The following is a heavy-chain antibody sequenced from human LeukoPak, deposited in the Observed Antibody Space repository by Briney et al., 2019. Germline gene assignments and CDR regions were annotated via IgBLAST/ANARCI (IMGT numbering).Heavy chain of an antibody. CDR3: ARWSGGTRFDSSGYLDVFDI. D-gene: IGHD3-22*01. CDR1: GYTFTSYG. Sequence: ASVKVSCKASGYTFTSYGISWVRQGPGQRLEWMGWINAGNGNTKYSQKFQGRVTITRDTSASTAYMELSSLRSEDTAVYYCARWSGGTRFDSSGYLDVFDIWGQGTMVTVSS. J-gene: IGHJ3*02. CDR2: INAGNGNT. V-gene: IGHV1-3*01.